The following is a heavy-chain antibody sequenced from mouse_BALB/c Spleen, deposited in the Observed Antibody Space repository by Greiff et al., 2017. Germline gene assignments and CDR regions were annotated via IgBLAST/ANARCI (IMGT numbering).Heavy chain of an antibody. J-gene: IGHJ3*01. V-gene: IGHV1S81*02. Sequence: VQLQQSGAELVKPGASVKLSCKASGYTFTSYYMYWVKQRPGQGLEWIGEINPSNGGTNFNEKFKSKATLTVDKSSSTAYMQLSSLTSEDSAVYYCTRQGNFFSDWGQGTLVTVSA. CDR1: GYTFTSYY. CDR3: TRQGNFFSD. CDR2: INPSNGGT.